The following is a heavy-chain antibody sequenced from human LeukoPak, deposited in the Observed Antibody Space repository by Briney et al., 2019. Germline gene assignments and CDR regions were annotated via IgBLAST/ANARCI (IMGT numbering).Heavy chain of an antibody. D-gene: IGHD3-16*01. V-gene: IGHV3-30*18. CDR1: GFTFSSYG. CDR3: AKGMREGGNWFDP. CDR2: ISYDGSNK. Sequence: GGSLRLSCGASGFTFSSYGMHWVRQAPGKGLEWVAVISYDGSNKYYADSVKGRFTISRDNSKNTLYLQMNSLRAEDTAVYYCAKGMREGGNWFDPWGQGTLVTVSS. J-gene: IGHJ5*02.